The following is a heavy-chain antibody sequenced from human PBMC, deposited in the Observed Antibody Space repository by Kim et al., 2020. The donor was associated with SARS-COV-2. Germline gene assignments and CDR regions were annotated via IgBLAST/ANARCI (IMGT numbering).Heavy chain of an antibody. Sequence: GGSLRLSCTASGFTFRNFSMNWVRQAPGKGLEWVSSISAGGDFIYYADSVKGRFTSSRDNSKNTLYLQMNSLRAEDTAVYYCAKHIVTDTTYYGMDVWGQGTTVTVSS. V-gene: IGHV3-23*01. CDR3: AKHIVTDTTYYGMDV. J-gene: IGHJ6*02. D-gene: IGHD5-12*01. CDR2: ISAGGDFI. CDR1: GFTFRNFS.